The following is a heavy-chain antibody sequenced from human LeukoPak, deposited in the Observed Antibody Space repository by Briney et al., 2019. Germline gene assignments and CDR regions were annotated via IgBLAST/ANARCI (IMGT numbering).Heavy chain of an antibody. V-gene: IGHV3-30*18. CDR3: AKDRDSSGYFVFDH. CDR2: ISYDGSNK. Sequence: GGSLRLSCAASGFTFSSYGMHWVRQAPGQGLEWVAVISYDGSNKYYADSVKGRFTLSRDNSKNTLYLQMNSLRAEDTAVYHCAKDRDSSGYFVFDHWGQGTLGTVS. J-gene: IGHJ4*02. D-gene: IGHD3-22*01. CDR1: GFTFSSYG.